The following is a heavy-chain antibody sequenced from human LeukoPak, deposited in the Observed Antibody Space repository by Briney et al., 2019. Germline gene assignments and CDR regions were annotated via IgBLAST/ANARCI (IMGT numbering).Heavy chain of an antibody. CDR1: GYSISSGYY. Sequence: PSETLSLTCTVSGYSISSGYYWGWIRQPPGKGLEWIGSIYHSGSTYYNPSVKSRVTISVDTSKNQFSLKLSSVTAADTAVYYCAKGTSSGWYYFDYWGQGTLVTVSS. D-gene: IGHD6-19*01. V-gene: IGHV4-38-2*02. CDR3: AKGTSSGWYYFDY. CDR2: IYHSGST. J-gene: IGHJ4*02.